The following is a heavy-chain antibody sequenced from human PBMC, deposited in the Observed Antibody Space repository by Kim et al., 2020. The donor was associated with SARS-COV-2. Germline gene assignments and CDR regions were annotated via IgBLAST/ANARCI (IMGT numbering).Heavy chain of an antibody. J-gene: IGHJ3*02. D-gene: IGHD3-10*01. CDR3: ARGGALLWFGDVEHDAFDI. Sequence: SETLSLTCAVYGGSFSGYYWSWIRQPPGKGLEWIGEINHSGSTNYNPSPKSRVTISVDTSKNQFSLKLSSVTAADTAVYYCARGGALLWFGDVEHDAFDIWGQGTMGTVSS. CDR2: INHSGST. CDR1: GGSFSGYY. V-gene: IGHV4-34*01.